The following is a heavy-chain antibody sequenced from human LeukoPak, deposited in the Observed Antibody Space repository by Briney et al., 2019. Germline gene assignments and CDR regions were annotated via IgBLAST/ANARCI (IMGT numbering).Heavy chain of an antibody. V-gene: IGHV4-30-4*01. CDR1: GGSISSGDYY. J-gene: IGHJ4*02. D-gene: IGHD6-19*01. CDR2: IYYIGNT. Sequence: SQTLSLTCTVSGGSISSGDYYWSWIRQPPGKGLEWIGYIYYIGNTFYNPSLKSRVTISVDTSKNQFSLKLSSVTAADTAVYYCARHPFRRSGWYGTYDYWGQGTLITVSS. CDR3: ARHPFRRSGWYGTYDY.